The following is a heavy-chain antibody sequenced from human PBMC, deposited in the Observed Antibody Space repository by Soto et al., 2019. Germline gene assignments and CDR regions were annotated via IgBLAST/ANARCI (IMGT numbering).Heavy chain of an antibody. V-gene: IGHV3-64*02. J-gene: IGHJ4*02. D-gene: IGHD3-3*01. CDR3: ARSNHDFWSGYPKGFFDY. CDR1: GFTFSTYA. Sequence: PGGSLRLSCAASGFTFSTYAMNWVRQAPGKGLEYVSAISSNGGGTFYADSVEGRFTISRDNSKNTLYLQVGSLRPEDMAVYYCARSNHDFWSGYPKGFFDYWGQGTLVTVSS. CDR2: ISSNGGGT.